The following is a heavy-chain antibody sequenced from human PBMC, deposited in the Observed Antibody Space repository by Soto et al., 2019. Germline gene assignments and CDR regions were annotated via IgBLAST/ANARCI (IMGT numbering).Heavy chain of an antibody. CDR3: ARMYYYGSGSYSGYNWFDP. Sequence: SVTLFVPWTVAGGSIVSVGCCWSWISKNPGKGLEWIGYIYYSGSTYYNPSLKSRVTISVDTSKNQFSLKLSSVTAADTAVYYCARMYYYGSGSYSGYNWFDPWGQATLLTVSS. J-gene: IGHJ5*02. CDR2: IYYSGST. D-gene: IGHD3-10*01. V-gene: IGHV4-31*02. CDR1: GGSIVSVGCC.